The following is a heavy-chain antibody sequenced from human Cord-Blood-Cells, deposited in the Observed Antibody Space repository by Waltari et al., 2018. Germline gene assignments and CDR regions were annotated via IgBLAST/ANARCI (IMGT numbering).Heavy chain of an antibody. CDR1: GGSISSSSYY. V-gene: IGHV4-39*01. D-gene: IGHD2-2*01. CDR3: ASPKYCSSTSCDSPEFDY. Sequence: QLQLQESGPGLVKPSETLSLTCTVSGGSISSSSYYWGWIRQPPGQGLEWIGSIYYSGSTYYNPSLKSRVTISVDTSKNQFSLKLSSVTAADTAVYYCASPKYCSSTSCDSPEFDYWGQGTLVTVSS. CDR2: IYYSGST. J-gene: IGHJ4*02.